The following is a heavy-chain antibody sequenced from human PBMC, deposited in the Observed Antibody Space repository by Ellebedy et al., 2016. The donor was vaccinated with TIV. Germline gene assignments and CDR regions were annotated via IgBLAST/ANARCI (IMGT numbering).Heavy chain of an antibody. CDR1: GGSFSGYY. CDR3: ARGELGYCSGGSCSNYGMDV. Sequence: SETLSLXXAVYGGSFSGYYWSWIRQPPGKGLEWIGEINHSGSTNYNPSLKSRVTISVDTSKNQFSLKLSSVTAADTAVYYCARGELGYCSGGSCSNYGMDVWGQGTTVTVSS. D-gene: IGHD2-15*01. V-gene: IGHV4-34*01. J-gene: IGHJ6*02. CDR2: INHSGST.